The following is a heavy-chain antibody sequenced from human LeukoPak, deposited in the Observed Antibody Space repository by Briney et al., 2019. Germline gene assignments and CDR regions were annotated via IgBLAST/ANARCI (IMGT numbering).Heavy chain of an antibody. CDR3: AKGPMIVVVAIDY. D-gene: IGHD3-22*01. J-gene: IGHJ4*02. V-gene: IGHV3-23*01. CDR2: ISGDIGDTS. CDR1: GFSFRSYA. Sequence: GGSLRLSCVVSGFSFRSYAMAWVRQAPGKGLEWVSAISGDIGDTSYYADSVKGRFTISRDNAKDTLYLQMNNVRPEDTAVYYCAKGPMIVVVAIDYWGQGTLVTVSS.